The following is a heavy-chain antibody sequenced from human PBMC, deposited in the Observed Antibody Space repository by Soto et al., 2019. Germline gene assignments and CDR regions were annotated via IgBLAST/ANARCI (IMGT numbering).Heavy chain of an antibody. CDR1: GFTFSTYA. D-gene: IGHD5-18*01. Sequence: QGQLVESGGGVVQPGRSLRLSCAASGFTFSTYAMHWVRQAPGKGLEWVAIISYDGSKKFYADSVEGRFTISRDNSKSTLYLQMSSLRTEDTAVYYCAREMTAPSAYYYGLDVWGQGTTVTVSS. V-gene: IGHV3-30-3*01. CDR2: ISYDGSKK. J-gene: IGHJ6*02. CDR3: AREMTAPSAYYYGLDV.